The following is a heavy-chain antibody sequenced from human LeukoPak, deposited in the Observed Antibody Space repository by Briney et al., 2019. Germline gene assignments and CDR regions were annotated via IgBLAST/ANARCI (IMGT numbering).Heavy chain of an antibody. CDR1: GFTFSSYG. D-gene: IGHD5-24*01. V-gene: IGHV3-33*01. Sequence: GGSLRLSCAASGFTFSSYGMHWVRQAPGKGLEWVAVIWYDGSNKYYADSVKGRFIISRDNSKNTLYLQMNSLRAEDTAVYYCARDRGRDGYSNWGQGTLVTVSS. CDR2: IWYDGSNK. CDR3: ARDRGRDGYSN. J-gene: IGHJ4*02.